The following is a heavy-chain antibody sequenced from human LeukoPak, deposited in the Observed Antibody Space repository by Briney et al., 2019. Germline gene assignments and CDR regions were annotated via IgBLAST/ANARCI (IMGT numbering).Heavy chain of an antibody. CDR2: ISYDGSNK. D-gene: IGHD3-9*01. J-gene: IGHJ4*02. Sequence: PGGSLRLSCAASGFTFSSYGMHWVRQAPGKGLEWVAVISYDGSNKYYADSVKGRFTISRDNSKNTLYLQMNSLRAEDTAVYYCAKGGYDILTGQPPSFDYWGQGTLVTVSS. CDR1: GFTFSSYG. V-gene: IGHV3-30*18. CDR3: AKGGYDILTGQPPSFDY.